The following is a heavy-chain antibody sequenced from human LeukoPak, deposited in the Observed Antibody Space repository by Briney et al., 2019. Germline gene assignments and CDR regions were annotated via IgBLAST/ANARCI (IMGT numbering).Heavy chain of an antibody. V-gene: IGHV1-2*02. CDR3: ARGLRGSPAFDY. CDR2: INPNSGGT. CDR1: GYTFTGYY. Sequence: ASVKVSCKASGYTFTGYYMHWVRQAPGQGLEWMGWINPNSGGTSYAQKFQGRVTMTRDTSISTAYMELSRLRSDDTAVYYCARGLRGSPAFDYWGQGTLVTVSA. J-gene: IGHJ4*02. D-gene: IGHD2-2*01.